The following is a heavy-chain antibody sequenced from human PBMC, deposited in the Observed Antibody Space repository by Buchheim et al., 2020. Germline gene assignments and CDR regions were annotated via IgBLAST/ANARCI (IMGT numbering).Heavy chain of an antibody. D-gene: IGHD6-19*01. CDR1: GYSFTSYW. V-gene: IGHV5-51*01. J-gene: IGHJ6*02. Sequence: EVQLVQSGAEVKKPGESLKISCKGSGYSFTSYWIGWVRQMPGKGLEWMGIIYPGDSDTRYSPSFQGQVTISADKSISTAYLQWSSLKASDTAMYYCARNKQWLVLGRGNNYYYYGMDVWGQGTT. CDR3: ARNKQWLVLGRGNNYYYYGMDV. CDR2: IYPGDSDT.